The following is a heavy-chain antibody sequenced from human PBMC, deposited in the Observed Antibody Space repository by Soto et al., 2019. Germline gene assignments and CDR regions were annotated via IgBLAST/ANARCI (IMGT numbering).Heavy chain of an antibody. J-gene: IGHJ4*02. CDR1: GFTFSSYD. Sequence: PGGSLRLSCADSGFTFSSYDMTWVRQAPGKGLEWVSTIIHTGDNTYYADSVKGRFTISRDNSKNTLYLQMSRLRAEDTASYYCARGTSIAYWGQGTLVTVSS. D-gene: IGHD1-1*01. CDR2: IIHTGDNT. CDR3: ARGTSIAY. V-gene: IGHV3-23*01.